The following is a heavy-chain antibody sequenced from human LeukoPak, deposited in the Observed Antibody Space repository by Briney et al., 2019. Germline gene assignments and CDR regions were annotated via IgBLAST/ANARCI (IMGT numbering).Heavy chain of an antibody. CDR3: VRDNWHQRHFFDW. CDR2: IGGNGRFT. Sequence: GGSLRLSCAASGFSFSISTMHWVRQAPGKGLEFVSAIGGNGRFTYYANSVKGRFIISRDNSKNTLYLQMGSLRAEDTAVYYCVRDNWHQRHFFDWWGQGTLVTVSS. CDR1: GFSFSIST. V-gene: IGHV3-64*01. J-gene: IGHJ4*02.